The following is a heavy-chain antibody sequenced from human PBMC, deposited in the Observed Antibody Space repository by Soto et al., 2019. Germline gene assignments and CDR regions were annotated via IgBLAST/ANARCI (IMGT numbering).Heavy chain of an antibody. D-gene: IGHD6-13*01. CDR1: GFTFSSYA. V-gene: IGHV3-23*01. Sequence: EVQLLESGGGLVQPGGSLRLSCAASGFTFSSYAMNWVRQAPGKGLEWVSVISGSDGSTYYADSVKGRFTISRDKSKNTLNLQMNSLRAEDTAVYYCARRSSSWYFDYWGQGTRVTVSS. J-gene: IGHJ4*02. CDR2: ISGSDGST. CDR3: ARRSSSWYFDY.